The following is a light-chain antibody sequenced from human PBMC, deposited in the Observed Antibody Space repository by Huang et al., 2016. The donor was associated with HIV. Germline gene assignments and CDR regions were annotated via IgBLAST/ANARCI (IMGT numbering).Light chain of an antibody. CDR3: QQSYSTPRT. Sequence: DIQMTQSPSSLSASVGERVTITCRASQSISIYLLWYQQKPGKAPNLLVYAASSLQSGVPSRFSGNGSGTDLTLTISSLQPEDFATYYCQQSYSTPRTFGQGTKLEIK. CDR1: QSISIY. J-gene: IGKJ2*01. CDR2: AAS. V-gene: IGKV1-39*01.